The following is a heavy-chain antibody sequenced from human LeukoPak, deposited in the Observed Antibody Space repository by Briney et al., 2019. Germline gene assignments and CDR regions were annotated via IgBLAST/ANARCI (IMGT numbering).Heavy chain of an antibody. J-gene: IGHJ4*02. Sequence: GGSLRLSCAASGFTFSNYAMTWVRQAPGKGLEWVSAISGSGGSTYYADSVKGRFTISRDNSKNTLYLQMNSLRAEDTAVYYCAKDLWFGEVRGTYDYWGRGTLVTVSS. CDR2: ISGSGGST. CDR3: AKDLWFGEVRGTYDY. CDR1: GFTFSNYA. D-gene: IGHD3-10*01. V-gene: IGHV3-23*01.